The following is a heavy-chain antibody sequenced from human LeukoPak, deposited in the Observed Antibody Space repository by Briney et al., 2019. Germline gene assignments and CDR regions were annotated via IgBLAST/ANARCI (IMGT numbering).Heavy chain of an antibody. J-gene: IGHJ4*02. V-gene: IGHV3-74*01. Sequence: QPGGSLRLSCAASGFTFSTYWMHWVRQAPGKGLVWVSRIHGDGTFTTSADSVKGRFTISRDNAQNMVYLQMNSLRVEDTAVYYCARDLVLRSGSYGQWGQGTLVTVSS. D-gene: IGHD3-10*01. CDR1: GFTFSTYW. CDR3: ARDLVLRSGSYGQ. CDR2: IHGDGTFT.